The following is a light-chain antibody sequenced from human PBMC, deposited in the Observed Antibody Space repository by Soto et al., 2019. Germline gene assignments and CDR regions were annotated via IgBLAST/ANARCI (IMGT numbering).Light chain of an antibody. CDR3: PTHGSPPHT. Sequence: EIVLTQSPGTLSLSPGERATLSCRASQSVSSSYLAWYQQKPGQAPRLLIYGASSRATGIPDRFSGSGSGTDFTITISRLEPEDFAVYYCPTHGSPPHTFGGGTKVEIK. V-gene: IGKV3-20*01. J-gene: IGKJ4*01. CDR1: QSVSSSY. CDR2: GAS.